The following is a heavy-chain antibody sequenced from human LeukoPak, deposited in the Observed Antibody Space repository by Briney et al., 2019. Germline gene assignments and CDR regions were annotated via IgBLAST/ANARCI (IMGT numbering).Heavy chain of an antibody. D-gene: IGHD2-2*01. CDR1: GGSFSGYY. Sequence: SETLSLTCAVYGGSFSGYYWSWIRQPPGKGLEWIGEINHSGSTNYNPSLKSRVTISVDTSKNQFSPKLSSVTAADTAVYYCARTKLGYCSSTSCRYYYYMDVWGKGTTVTVSS. V-gene: IGHV4-34*01. J-gene: IGHJ6*03. CDR3: ARTKLGYCSSTSCRYYYYMDV. CDR2: INHSGST.